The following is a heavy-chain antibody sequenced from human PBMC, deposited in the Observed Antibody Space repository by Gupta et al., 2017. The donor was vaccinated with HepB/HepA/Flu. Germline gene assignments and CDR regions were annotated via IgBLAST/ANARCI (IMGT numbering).Heavy chain of an antibody. V-gene: IGHV3-48*03. CDR1: GFTFSGYE. CDR3: ARDRISILGESFSYYGMDV. J-gene: IGHJ6*02. CDR2: ISSSGSTI. Sequence: EVQLVESGGGLVQPGGSLRLSCAASGFTFSGYEMNWVRQVPGKGLEWVSYISSSGSTIYYADSVKGQFTVSRDNAKNSLYLQMNSLRAEDTAVYYCARDRISILGESFSYYGMDVWGQGTTVTVSS. D-gene: IGHD3-16*01.